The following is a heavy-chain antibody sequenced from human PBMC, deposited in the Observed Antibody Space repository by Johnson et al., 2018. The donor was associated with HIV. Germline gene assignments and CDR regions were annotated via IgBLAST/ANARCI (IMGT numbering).Heavy chain of an antibody. CDR1: GFTFSSYA. Sequence: QLVESGGGVVQPGRSLRLSCAASGFTFSSYAIHWVRQAPGKGLEWVAGISYDGSNKYYAESVKGRFTISRDNSKTTLYLQMSSLRVEDTAVYYCATNWGSDAFDFWGQGTMVIVSS. CDR3: ATNWGSDAFDF. CDR2: ISYDGSNK. J-gene: IGHJ3*01. D-gene: IGHD7-27*01. V-gene: IGHV3-30-3*01.